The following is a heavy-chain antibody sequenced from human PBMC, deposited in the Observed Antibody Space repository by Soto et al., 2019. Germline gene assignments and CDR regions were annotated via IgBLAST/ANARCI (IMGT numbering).Heavy chain of an antibody. CDR3: ARGQLTFGGVSLGGAFDI. D-gene: IGHD3-16*01. V-gene: IGHV4-31*03. CDR2: IYYSGST. CDR1: GGSISSGGYY. Sequence: QVQLQESGPGLVKPSQTLSLTCTVSGGSISSGGYYWSWIRQHPGKGLEWIGYIYYSGSTYYNPSLKRRVTISVDTSKNQFSLKRSSVTAADTAVYYCARGQLTFGGVSLGGAFDIWGQGTMVTVSS. J-gene: IGHJ3*02.